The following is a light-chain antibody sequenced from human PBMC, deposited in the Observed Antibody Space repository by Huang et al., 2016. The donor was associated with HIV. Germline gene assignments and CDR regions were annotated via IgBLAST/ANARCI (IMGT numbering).Light chain of an antibody. CDR2: LGS. CDR1: ESLLHSNGNNY. CDR3: MHALRPPLT. Sequence: DIVMTQSPVSLPVNPGEAASISCRSSESLLHSNGNNYLEWYLQKPGQSPQRLIDLGSHRASGVPDRFSGSGADTHFTLKISRVEAEDVGVYYCMHALRPPLTFGGGTKVEIK. V-gene: IGKV2-28*01. J-gene: IGKJ4*01.